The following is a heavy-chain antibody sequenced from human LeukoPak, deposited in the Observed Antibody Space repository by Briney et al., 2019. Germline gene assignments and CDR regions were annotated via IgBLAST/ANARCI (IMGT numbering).Heavy chain of an antibody. J-gene: IGHJ4*02. CDR1: GGSISSSIYY. D-gene: IGHD5-24*01. CDR2: IYYSGST. Sequence: SETLSLTCTVSGGSISSSIYYWGWIRQPPGKGLEWIGSIYYSGSTYYNPSLKSRVTISVDTSKNQFSLKLSSVTAADTAVYYCARSDGYNGAPFDYWGQGTLVTVSS. CDR3: ARSDGYNGAPFDY. V-gene: IGHV4-39*07.